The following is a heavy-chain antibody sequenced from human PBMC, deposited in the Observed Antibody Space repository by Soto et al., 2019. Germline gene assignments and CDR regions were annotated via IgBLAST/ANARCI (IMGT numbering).Heavy chain of an antibody. D-gene: IGHD6-19*01. CDR1: GDSVSSNSAA. V-gene: IGHV6-1*01. J-gene: IGHJ3*02. CDR2: TYYRSKWYN. Sequence: SHTLSLTCAISGDSVSSNSAAWYWIRQSPSRGLEWLGRTYYRSKWYNDYAVSVKSRITINPDTSKNQLSLQLNSVTPEDTAVYYCARDPGGWYKGFDIWTQGTMVTVSS. CDR3: ARDPGGWYKGFDI.